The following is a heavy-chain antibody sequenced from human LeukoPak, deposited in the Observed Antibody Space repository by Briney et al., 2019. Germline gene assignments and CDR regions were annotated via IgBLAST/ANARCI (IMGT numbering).Heavy chain of an antibody. CDR1: GFTFSDYY. V-gene: IGHV3-11*01. CDR3: ARDRGRRGITMRSDAFDI. Sequence: GGSLRLSCAASGFTFSDYYMNWIRQAPGKGLGWVSYISSGGGTRSYADSVKGRFTISRDNAKNSLYLQMNSLRAEDTAVYYCARDRGRRGITMRSDAFDIWGQGTMVTVSS. J-gene: IGHJ3*02. CDR2: ISSGGGTR. D-gene: IGHD3-22*01.